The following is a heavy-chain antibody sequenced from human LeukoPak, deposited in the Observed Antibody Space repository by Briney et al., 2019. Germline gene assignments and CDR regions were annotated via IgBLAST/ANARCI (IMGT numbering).Heavy chain of an antibody. CDR3: ARGIAPPTAYYYYGMDV. V-gene: IGHV3-30-3*01. Sequence: GGSLRLSCAASGFTFSSYAMHWVRQAPGKGLEWAAVISYDGSNKYYADSVKGRFTISRDNSKNTLYLQMNSLRAEDTAVYYCARGIAPPTAYYYYGMDVWGQGTTVTVSS. CDR1: GFTFSSYA. D-gene: IGHD6-13*01. CDR2: ISYDGSNK. J-gene: IGHJ6*02.